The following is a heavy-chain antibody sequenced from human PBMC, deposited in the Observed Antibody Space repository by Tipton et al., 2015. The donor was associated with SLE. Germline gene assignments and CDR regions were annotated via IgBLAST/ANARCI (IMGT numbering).Heavy chain of an antibody. Sequence: GSLRLSCAASGFTFSSYWMSWVRQAPGKGLEWVANIKQDGSEKYYVDSVKGRFTISRDNAKNSLYLQMNSLRAEDTAVYYCARVSCSSTSLGGNDAFDIWGQGTMVTVSS. CDR1: GFTFSSYW. CDR2: IKQDGSEK. D-gene: IGHD2-2*01. CDR3: ARVSCSSTSLGGNDAFDI. J-gene: IGHJ3*02. V-gene: IGHV3-7*01.